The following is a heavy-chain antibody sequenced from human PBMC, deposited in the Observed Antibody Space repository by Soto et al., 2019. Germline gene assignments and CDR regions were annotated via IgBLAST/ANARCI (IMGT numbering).Heavy chain of an antibody. CDR1: GGSISSGDYY. J-gene: IGHJ4*02. CDR2: IYYSGST. D-gene: IGHD2-2*01. V-gene: IGHV4-30-4*01. CDR3: AGAVVPAAMPDY. Sequence: SETLSLTCTVSGGSISSGDYYWSWIRQPPGKGLEWIGYIYYSGSTYYNPSLKSRVTISVDTSKNQFSLKLSSVTAADTAVYYCAGAVVPAAMPDYWGQGTLVTVSS.